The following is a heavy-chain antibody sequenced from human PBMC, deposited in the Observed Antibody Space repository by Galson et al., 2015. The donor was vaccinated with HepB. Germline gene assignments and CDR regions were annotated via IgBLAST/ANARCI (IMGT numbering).Heavy chain of an antibody. J-gene: IGHJ4*02. CDR2: INPNSGGT. CDR1: GYTFTGYY. CDR3: ARVYDSGSFLRY. D-gene: IGHD3-10*01. Sequence: SVKVSCKASGYTFTGYYMHWVRQTPGQGLEWMGWINPNSGGTIYAQKFQGRVTMTRDTSISTAYMELSRLRSDDTAVYYCARVYDSGSFLRYWGQGTLVTASS. V-gene: IGHV1-2*02.